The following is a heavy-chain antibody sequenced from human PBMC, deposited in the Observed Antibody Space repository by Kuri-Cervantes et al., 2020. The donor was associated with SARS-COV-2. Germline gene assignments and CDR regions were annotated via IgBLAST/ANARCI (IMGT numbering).Heavy chain of an antibody. CDR2: INHSGST. Sequence: SETLSLTCAVYGGSFSGYYWSWIRQPPGKGLEWIGEINHSGSTNYNPSLKSRVTISVDTSKNQFSLKLSSVTAADTAVYYCARGRTTMVQGVIIRSCFDPWGQGTLVTVSS. V-gene: IGHV4-34*01. D-gene: IGHD3-10*01. J-gene: IGHJ5*02. CDR3: ARGRTTMVQGVIIRSCFDP. CDR1: GGSFSGYY.